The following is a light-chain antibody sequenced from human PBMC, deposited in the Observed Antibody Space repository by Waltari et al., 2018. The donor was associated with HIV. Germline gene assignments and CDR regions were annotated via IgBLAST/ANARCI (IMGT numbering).Light chain of an antibody. CDR3: QAWGTSNVV. CDR2: QDT. V-gene: IGLV3-1*01. J-gene: IGLJ2*01. CDR1: ELGSRY. Sequence: SYELTQPPSVSVSPGETASITCSGDELGSRYVSWYQQKPGQSPLLVIYQDTKRPSGTPERFSGANPGYTGTLTISGTQTMDEADYYCQAWGTSNVVFGGGTKLTVL.